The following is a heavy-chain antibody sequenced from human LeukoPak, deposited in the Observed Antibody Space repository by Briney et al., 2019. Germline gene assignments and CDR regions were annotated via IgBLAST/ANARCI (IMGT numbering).Heavy chain of an antibody. Sequence: SETLSLTCTVSGVSISSYYWSWIRQPAGKGLEWIGRIYTSGSTNYNTSLKSRVTMSVDTSKNQFSLKLSSVTAADTAVYYCAREGSTEILEWLLYEALDYWGQGTLVTVSS. V-gene: IGHV4-4*07. CDR1: GVSISSYY. CDR3: AREGSTEILEWLLYEALDY. J-gene: IGHJ4*02. CDR2: IYTSGST. D-gene: IGHD3-3*01.